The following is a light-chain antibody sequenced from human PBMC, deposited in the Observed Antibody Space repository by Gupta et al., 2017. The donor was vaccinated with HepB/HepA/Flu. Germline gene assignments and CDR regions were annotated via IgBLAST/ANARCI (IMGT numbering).Light chain of an antibody. J-gene: IGLJ2*01. CDR3: AAWDDSLNGNVV. CDR1: SSNIGSNT. Sequence: QSVLTQPPSASGTPGQRVTISCSGSSSNIGSNTVNWYQQLPGTAPKLLIYRNNQRPSGVPDRFSGSKSGTSDSLAISGLQSEDEADYYCAAWDDSLNGNVVCGGGTKLTVL. CDR2: RNN. V-gene: IGLV1-44*01.